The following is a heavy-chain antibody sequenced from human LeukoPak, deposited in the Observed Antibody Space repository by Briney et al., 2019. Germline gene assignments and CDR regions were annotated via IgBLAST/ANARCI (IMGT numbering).Heavy chain of an antibody. CDR1: GGSFSGYY. CDR3: ARGGIGYCSGGSCYFMWAYYYYGMDV. V-gene: IGHV4-34*01. CDR2: INLSGST. D-gene: IGHD2-15*01. Sequence: SETLSLTCAVYGGSFSGYYWSWIRQPPGKGLEWIGEINLSGSTNYNPSLKSRVTISVDTSKNQFSLKLSSVTAADTAVYYCARGGIGYCSGGSCYFMWAYYYYGMDVWGQGTTVTVSS. J-gene: IGHJ6*02.